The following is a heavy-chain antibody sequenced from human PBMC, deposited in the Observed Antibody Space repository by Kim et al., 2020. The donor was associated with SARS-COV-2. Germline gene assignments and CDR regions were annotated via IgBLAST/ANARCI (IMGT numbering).Heavy chain of an antibody. D-gene: IGHD6-19*01. CDR1: GFTFDHSA. CDR3: VRASGWLPRS. CDR2: ISGNGETK. V-gene: IGHV3-43*02. Sequence: GGSLRLSCAVSGFTFDHSAMHWVRQAPGKGLEWVSLISGNGETKYYADSVEGRFTISIDNSKNSLYLQMNSLRTEDTALYYCVRASGWLPRSWGQGTLVTVSS. J-gene: IGHJ5*02.